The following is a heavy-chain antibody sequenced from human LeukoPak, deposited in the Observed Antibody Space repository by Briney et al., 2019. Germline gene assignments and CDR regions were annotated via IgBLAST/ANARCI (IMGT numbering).Heavy chain of an antibody. CDR2: IYYSGST. V-gene: IGHV4-39*01. Sequence: ETLSLTCTVSGGSISSSSYYWGWIRQPPGKGLEWIGSIYYSGSTYYNPSLKSRVTISVDTSKNQFSLKLSSVTAADTAVYYCAVVVGATRGTYYSDYWGQGTLVTVSS. CDR3: AVVVGATRGTYYSDY. J-gene: IGHJ4*02. CDR1: GGSISSSSYY. D-gene: IGHD1-26*01.